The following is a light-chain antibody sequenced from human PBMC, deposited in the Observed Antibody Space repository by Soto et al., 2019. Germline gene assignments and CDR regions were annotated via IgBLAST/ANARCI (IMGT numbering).Light chain of an antibody. Sequence: DIQLTQSPSFLSASVGDRVTITCRASQGLSSDLAWYQQKPGKPPNLLIYAASTLQSGVPSRFSGSGSGTEFTLTISSLQPEDFATYYCQQLNSYPITFGQGTRLEIK. CDR3: QQLNSYPIT. CDR2: AAS. J-gene: IGKJ5*01. V-gene: IGKV1-9*01. CDR1: QGLSSD.